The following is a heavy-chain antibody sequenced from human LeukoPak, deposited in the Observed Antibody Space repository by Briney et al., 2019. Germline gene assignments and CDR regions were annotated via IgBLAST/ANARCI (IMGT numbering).Heavy chain of an antibody. V-gene: IGHV3-23*01. CDR1: GFTFSTYS. CDR2: ISGSGGST. CDR3: AKDTSGYLDY. D-gene: IGHD3-3*01. Sequence: GGSLRLSCAVSGFTFSTYSMNWVRQAPGKGLEWVSAISGSGGSTYYADSVKGRFTISRDNSKNTLYLQMNSLRAEDTAVYYCAKDTSGYLDYWGQGTLVTVSS. J-gene: IGHJ4*02.